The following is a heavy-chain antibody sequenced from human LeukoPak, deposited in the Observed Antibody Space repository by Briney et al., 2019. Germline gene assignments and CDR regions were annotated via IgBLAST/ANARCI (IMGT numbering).Heavy chain of an antibody. Sequence: GASVKVSCKASGYTFTVYYMHWVRRAPGQGREWMGGINPNRGGTNYAQKLQGRVTMTRDTSISTAYMELSRLRSDDTAVYYCAPPRDGYNLFDYWGQGTLVTVSS. V-gene: IGHV1-2*02. CDR2: INPNRGGT. J-gene: IGHJ4*02. D-gene: IGHD5-24*01. CDR1: GYTFTVYY. CDR3: APPRDGYNLFDY.